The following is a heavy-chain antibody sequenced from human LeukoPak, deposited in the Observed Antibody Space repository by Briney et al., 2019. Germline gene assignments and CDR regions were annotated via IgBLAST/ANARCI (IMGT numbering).Heavy chain of an antibody. Sequence: PGGSLRLSCAASGFTFSSYSMNWVRQAPGKGLEWVSSISSSSSYIYYADSMKGRFTISRDNAKNSLYLQTNSLRAKATDVYYGSRDLPALYAFDNWGQGTMVTVSS. CDR3: SRDLPALYAFDN. CDR1: GFTFSSYS. D-gene: IGHD1-14*01. V-gene: IGHV3-21*01. CDR2: ISSSSSYI. J-gene: IGHJ3*02.